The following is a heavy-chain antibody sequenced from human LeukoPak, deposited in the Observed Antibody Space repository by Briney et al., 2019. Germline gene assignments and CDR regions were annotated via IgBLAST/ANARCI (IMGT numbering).Heavy chain of an antibody. CDR1: GFTFGTFA. Sequence: PGGSLRLSCAASGFTFGTFAMTWVRQAPGKGLEWVSTVSDSGDVTYSADSVKGRFTISRDDSGNTLFLRMVSLRAEDTAVYYCARYPSYSYSLDYWGQGTLVTVSS. V-gene: IGHV3-23*01. D-gene: IGHD5-18*01. CDR3: ARYPSYSYSLDY. J-gene: IGHJ4*02. CDR2: VSDSGDVT.